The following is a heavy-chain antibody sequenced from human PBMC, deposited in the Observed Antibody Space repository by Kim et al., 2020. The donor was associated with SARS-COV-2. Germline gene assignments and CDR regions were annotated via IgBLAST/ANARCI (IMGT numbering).Heavy chain of an antibody. CDR1: GFTFRNAW. CDR2: IKSKSYGGTT. CDR3: TTDQVPFDCNYDMGV. D-gene: IGHD3-9*01. V-gene: IGHV3-15*01. J-gene: IGHJ6*02. Sequence: GGSLRLSCAASGFTFRNAWMSWVRQAPGKGLEWVGRIKSKSYGGTTDYAAPLKGRFTISRDDSKNTLDLEMNRLKTEDTGIYFCTTDQVPFDCNYDMGVWGQGTTVTVSS.